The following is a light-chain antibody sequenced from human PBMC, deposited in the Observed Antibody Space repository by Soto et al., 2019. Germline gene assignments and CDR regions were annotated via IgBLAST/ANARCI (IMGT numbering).Light chain of an antibody. Sequence: QSVLTQPPSVSGAPGQRVTISFTGSSSNIGAGYDVHGYQQLPGTAPKLLIYGNSNRPSGVPDRFSGSKSGTSASLAITGLQAEDEADYYCQSYDSSLSAQVFGGGTKVTVL. CDR1: SSNIGAGYD. CDR3: QSYDSSLSAQV. J-gene: IGLJ2*01. V-gene: IGLV1-40*01. CDR2: GNS.